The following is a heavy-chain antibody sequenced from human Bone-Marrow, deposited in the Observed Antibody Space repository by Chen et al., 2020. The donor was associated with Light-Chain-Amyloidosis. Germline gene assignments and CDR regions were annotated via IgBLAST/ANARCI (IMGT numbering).Heavy chain of an antibody. CDR3: ARVGFYNWNVHNAFDI. CDR1: GFTFSSYG. Sequence: QVQLVESGGGVVQPGRSLRLSCAASGFTFSSYGMHWVRQAPGKGLEWVAVIWYDGSNKYYADSVKGRFTISRDNSKNTLYLQMNSLRAEDTAVYYCARVGFYNWNVHNAFDIWGQGTMVTVSS. J-gene: IGHJ3*02. D-gene: IGHD1-1*01. V-gene: IGHV3-33*01. CDR2: IWYDGSNK.